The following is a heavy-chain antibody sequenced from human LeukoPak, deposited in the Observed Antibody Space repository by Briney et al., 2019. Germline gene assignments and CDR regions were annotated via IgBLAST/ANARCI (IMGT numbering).Heavy chain of an antibody. CDR3: ARARGSSGPRHYYYDMDV. D-gene: IGHD6-19*01. CDR2: ISSSGSTI. Sequence: GGSLRLTCAASGFTFSDYYMSWIRQAPGKGLEWVSYISSSGSTIYYADSVKGRFTISRDNAKNSLYLQMNSLRAEDTAVYYCARARGSSGPRHYYYDMDVWGQGTTVTVSS. J-gene: IGHJ6*02. CDR1: GFTFSDYY. V-gene: IGHV3-11*01.